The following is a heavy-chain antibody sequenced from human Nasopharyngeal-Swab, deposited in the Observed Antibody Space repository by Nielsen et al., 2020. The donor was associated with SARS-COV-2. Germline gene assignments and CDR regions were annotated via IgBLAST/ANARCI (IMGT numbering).Heavy chain of an antibody. CDR2: VSYDGSNK. CDR1: GFTFSTYT. D-gene: IGHD3-3*01. J-gene: IGHJ4*02. V-gene: IGHV3-30*04. Sequence: GGSLRLSCAASGFTFSTYTMHWVRQAPGKGLEWVAVVSYDGSNKYCADSVKGRFTISRDNSKNSLYLQINSLRVEDTAMYYCARDPYHFWSGYRYFDSWGQGTLVTVSP. CDR3: ARDPYHFWSGYRYFDS.